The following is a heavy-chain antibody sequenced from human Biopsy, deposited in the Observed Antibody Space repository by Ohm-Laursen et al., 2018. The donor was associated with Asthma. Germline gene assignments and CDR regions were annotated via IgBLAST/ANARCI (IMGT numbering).Heavy chain of an antibody. V-gene: IGHV3-30*18. J-gene: IGHJ4*02. Sequence: SLRLSCAATGFTFSNYGMHWVRQAPGKGLDWVAVISFDGSNKNYTDSVKGRFTISRDNSRNTLHLQMNSLRAEDTAVYYCTKDVFPGWELRRGPDYWGQGTLVTVSS. D-gene: IGHD1-26*01. CDR1: GFTFSNYG. CDR2: ISFDGSNK. CDR3: TKDVFPGWELRRGPDY.